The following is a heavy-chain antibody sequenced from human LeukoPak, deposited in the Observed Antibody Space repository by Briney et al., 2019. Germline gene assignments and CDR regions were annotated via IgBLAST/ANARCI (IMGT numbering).Heavy chain of an antibody. J-gene: IGHJ4*02. CDR3: ARDIVVVPAPRE. V-gene: IGHV4-38-2*02. D-gene: IGHD2-2*01. Sequence: PSETLSLTCAVSGYSISSGYYWGWIRQPPGKGLEWIGYIYCSGSTYYNPSLKSRVTISVDTSKNQFSLKLSSVTAADTAVYYCARDIVVVPAPREWGQGTLVTVSS. CDR1: GYSISSGYY. CDR2: IYCSGST.